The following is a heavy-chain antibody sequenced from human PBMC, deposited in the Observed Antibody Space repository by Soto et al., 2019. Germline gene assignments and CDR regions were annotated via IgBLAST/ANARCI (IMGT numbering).Heavy chain of an antibody. CDR2: INPNSGGT. V-gene: IGHV1-2*04. CDR1: GYTFTGYY. CDR3: ARDQKDSSGYYPFDY. D-gene: IGHD3-22*01. J-gene: IGHJ4*02. Sequence: GASVKVSCKASGYTFTGYYMHWVRQAPGQGLEWMGWINPNSGGTNYAQKFQGWVTMTRDTSISTAYMELSRLRSDDTAVYYCARDQKDSSGYYPFDYWGQGTLVTVSS.